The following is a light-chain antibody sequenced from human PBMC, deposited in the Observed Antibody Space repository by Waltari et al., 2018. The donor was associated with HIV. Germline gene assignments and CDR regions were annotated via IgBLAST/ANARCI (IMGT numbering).Light chain of an antibody. Sequence: YVLTQPPSVSVAPGKTARLTCGGNNIATKSVQWYQQKPGQAPVLVIYYDNDRPSGIPERFSGSNSGNTATLTISRVEAGDEADYYCQVWDSSSDHWVFGGGTQLTVL. CDR1: NIATKS. CDR3: QVWDSSSDHWV. V-gene: IGLV3-21*04. CDR2: YDN. J-gene: IGLJ3*02.